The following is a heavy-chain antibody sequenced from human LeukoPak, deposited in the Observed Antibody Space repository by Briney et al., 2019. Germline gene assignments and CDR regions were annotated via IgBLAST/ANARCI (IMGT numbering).Heavy chain of an antibody. CDR3: ARTAPWMDY. CDR2: IYYSGST. D-gene: IGHD1-1*01. CDR1: GGSISSYY. J-gene: IGHJ4*02. V-gene: IGHV4-59*01. Sequence: SETLSLACTVSGGSISSYYWSWIRQPPGKGLEWIGYIYYSGSTNYNPSLKSRVTISVDTSKNQFSLKLSSVTAADTAVYYCARTAPWMDYWGQGTLVTVSS.